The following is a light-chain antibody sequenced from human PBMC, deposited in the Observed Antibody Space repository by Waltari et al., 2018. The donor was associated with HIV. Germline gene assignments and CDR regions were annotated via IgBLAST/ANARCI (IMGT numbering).Light chain of an antibody. Sequence: NFMLTQPHSVSGSAGKTVTISCTRHSGSIGSNYVQWFHQRPGSSPRTLIFEDNQRPSGVSDRFSASIYTSSNSSALTISGLKTEDEGHYDFQSYDTKTHWVFGGGSKLTVL. CDR3: QSYDTKTHWV. CDR2: EDN. V-gene: IGLV6-57*01. CDR1: SGSIGSNY. J-gene: IGLJ3*02.